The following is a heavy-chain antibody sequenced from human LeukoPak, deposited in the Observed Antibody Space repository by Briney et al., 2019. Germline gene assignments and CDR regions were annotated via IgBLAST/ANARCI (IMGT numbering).Heavy chain of an antibody. CDR3: ARSRQASGLLSS. V-gene: IGHV4-30-2*06. CDR2: IYDRGPA. D-gene: IGHD3-10*01. Sequence: SETLSLTCTVSGGAIASGGYSWNWIRQSPGKGLEWIGCIYDRGPAYYNPSLKNRFTISVDRPKNQFFLNVTSLTAADTAVYYCARSRQASGLLSSWGQGTPVVVSS. CDR1: GGAIASGGYS. J-gene: IGHJ5*02.